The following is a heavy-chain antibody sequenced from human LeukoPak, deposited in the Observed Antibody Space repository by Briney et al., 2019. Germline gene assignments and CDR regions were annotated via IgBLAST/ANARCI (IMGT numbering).Heavy chain of an antibody. D-gene: IGHD4-17*01. CDR2: IGTAGDT. CDR1: GFTFSSYD. J-gene: IGHJ4*02. V-gene: IGHV3-13*01. CDR3: AKLLNDYGDYYFDS. Sequence: GGSLRLSCAASGFTFSSYDMHWVRQATGKGLEWVSAIGTAGDTYYPGSVKGRFTISRDNSKNTLYLQMNSLRADDTAAYYCAKLLNDYGDYYFDSWGQGTLVTVSS.